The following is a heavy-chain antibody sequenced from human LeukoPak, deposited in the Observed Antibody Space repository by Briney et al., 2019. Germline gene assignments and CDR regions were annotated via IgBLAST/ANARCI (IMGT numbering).Heavy chain of an antibody. V-gene: IGHV3-30*02. D-gene: IGHD2-2*01. CDR2: IRYNGTDK. CDR3: AKCVYYCGSNSCPQYYYYMDV. J-gene: IGHJ6*03. CDR1: GFVFSYYG. Sequence: GGSLRLSCAASGFVFSYYGMHWVRQAPGKGLEWVAFIRYNGTDKYYADSVKGRFTISRDNSKNTLYLQMNSLRPVDTAVYYCAKCVYYCGSNSCPQYYYYMDVWGKGTTVTVSS.